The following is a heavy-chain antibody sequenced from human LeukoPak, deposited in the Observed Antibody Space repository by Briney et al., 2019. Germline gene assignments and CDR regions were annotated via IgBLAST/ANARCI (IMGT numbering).Heavy chain of an antibody. J-gene: IGHJ6*03. CDR1: GGTFISYG. Sequence: SVKVSCKASGGTFISYGISWVRQAPGQGLEWMGGIIPNFGTANYAQKFQGRVTITTDKSTSTAYMELSSLRSEDTAVYYCARGRIVYGSGSYFHYYYYMDLWRKGPRVRVPS. D-gene: IGHD3-10*01. CDR2: IIPNFGTA. CDR3: ARGRIVYGSGSYFHYYYYMDL. V-gene: IGHV1-69*05.